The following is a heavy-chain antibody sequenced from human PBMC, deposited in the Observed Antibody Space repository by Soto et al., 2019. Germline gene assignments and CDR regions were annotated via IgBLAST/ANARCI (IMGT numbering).Heavy chain of an antibody. CDR2: IYYSGST. V-gene: IGHV4-61*01. D-gene: IGHD4-4*01. CDR1: VVSVSSGSYY. Sequence: SETLSLTCTFSVVSVSSGSYYCSWIRQPPGKGLEWIGYIYYSGSTNYNPSLKSRVTISVDTSKNQFSLKLSSVTAADTAVYYCGGTTVTKYYYGMDVWGQGTTVTVSS. J-gene: IGHJ6*02. CDR3: GGTTVTKYYYGMDV.